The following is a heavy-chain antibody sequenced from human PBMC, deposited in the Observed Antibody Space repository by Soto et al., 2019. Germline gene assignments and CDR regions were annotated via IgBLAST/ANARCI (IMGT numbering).Heavy chain of an antibody. V-gene: IGHV3-23*01. CDR2: ISGSGGST. CDR1: GFTFSSYA. J-gene: IGHJ4*02. CDR3: VLEWLLYPPIQPIIDY. Sequence: EVQLLESGGGLVQPGGSLRLSCAASGFTFSSYAMSWVRQAPGKGLEWVSAISGSGGSTYYADSVKGRFTISRDNSKNTLYLQMNSLRAEDTAVYYCVLEWLLYPPIQPIIDYWGQGTLVTVSS. D-gene: IGHD3-3*01.